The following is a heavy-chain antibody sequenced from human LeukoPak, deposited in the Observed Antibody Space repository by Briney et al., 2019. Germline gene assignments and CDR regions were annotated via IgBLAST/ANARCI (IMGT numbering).Heavy chain of an antibody. V-gene: IGHV4-61*02. CDR2: IYTSGST. Sequence: SETLSPTCTVSGGSISSGSYYWSWIRQPAGKGLEWIGRIYTSGSTDYNPSLKSRVTISVDTSKNQFSLKLSSVTAADTAVYYCAREAGGEDAFDIWGQGTMVTVSS. CDR3: AREAGGEDAFDI. J-gene: IGHJ3*02. D-gene: IGHD2-21*01. CDR1: GGSISSGSYY.